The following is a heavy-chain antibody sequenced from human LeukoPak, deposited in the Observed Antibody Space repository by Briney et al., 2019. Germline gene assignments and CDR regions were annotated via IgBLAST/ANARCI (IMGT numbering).Heavy chain of an antibody. J-gene: IGHJ4*02. Sequence: GESLKISCKGSGYTFTNYWIGWVRQMPGKGLEWMGIISPGDSDTRYSPSFQGQITISADKSISTAYLQWSRLKASDTAMYYCARHRTFIVGPTQTDCFDNWGQGTLVTVSS. CDR2: ISPGDSDT. D-gene: IGHD1-26*01. V-gene: IGHV5-51*01. CDR3: ARHRTFIVGPTQTDCFDN. CDR1: GYTFTNYW.